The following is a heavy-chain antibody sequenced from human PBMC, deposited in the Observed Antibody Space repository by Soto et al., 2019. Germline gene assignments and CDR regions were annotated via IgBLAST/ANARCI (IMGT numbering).Heavy chain of an antibody. J-gene: IGHJ4*02. D-gene: IGHD6-13*01. CDR3: AKVISELVPRYCDT. CDR1: GYTFTTYD. Sequence: QVQLVQSGAEVKKPGASVRVSCKASGYTFTTYDIHWVRQAPGLGLEWMGIITPGGGITSYAQKFKGRITMTRDTSTSTVYMELSSLMSEDTAMYYCAKVISELVPRYCDTWGQGTVVTVSS. CDR2: ITPGGGIT. V-gene: IGHV1-46*01.